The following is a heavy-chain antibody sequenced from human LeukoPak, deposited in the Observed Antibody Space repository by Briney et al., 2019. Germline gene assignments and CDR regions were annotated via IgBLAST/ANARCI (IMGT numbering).Heavy chain of an antibody. D-gene: IGHD3-16*01. J-gene: IGHJ4*02. Sequence: SETLSLTCTVSGGSISSYYWSWIRQPPGKGLEWIGYIYYTGSPSHNPSLKSRVTISVDTSKNHFSLKLSSVTAADTAVYYCARDRSIWGFWGQGTLVTVSS. CDR1: GGSISSYY. CDR2: IYYTGSP. CDR3: ARDRSIWGF. V-gene: IGHV4-59*01.